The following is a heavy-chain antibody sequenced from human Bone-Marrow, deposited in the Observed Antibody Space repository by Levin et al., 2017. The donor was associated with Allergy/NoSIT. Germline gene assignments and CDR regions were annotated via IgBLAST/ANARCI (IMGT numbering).Heavy chain of an antibody. CDR3: ARQPCVNGVCYFDN. D-gene: IGHD2-8*01. Sequence: SETLSLTCAGSGGSINSIYHYWGWIRQPPGKGLEWIGSVFYTGTTYSNPSLRSRVTISIDTAKNHFSLKLRSVTATDTAVYFCARQPCVNGVCYFDNWGQGNLVIVSS. CDR2: VFYTGTT. V-gene: IGHV4-39*01. CDR1: GGSINSIYHY. J-gene: IGHJ4*02.